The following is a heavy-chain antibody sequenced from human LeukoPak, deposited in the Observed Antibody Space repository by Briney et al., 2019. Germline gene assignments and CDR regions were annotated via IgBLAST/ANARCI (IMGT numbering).Heavy chain of an antibody. CDR3: ARDSFRRSSTGSFDI. Sequence: PSQTLSLTCTVSGGSISSGTYYWSWIRQPAGTGLEWIGRIYTSGSINYNPSLKSRVTISLDTSKNKFSLNLSSVTGADTAVYYCARDSFRRSSTGSFDIWGQGKMVSVSS. CDR2: IYTSGSI. V-gene: IGHV4-61*02. J-gene: IGHJ3*02. CDR1: GGSISSGTYY. D-gene: IGHD3-22*01.